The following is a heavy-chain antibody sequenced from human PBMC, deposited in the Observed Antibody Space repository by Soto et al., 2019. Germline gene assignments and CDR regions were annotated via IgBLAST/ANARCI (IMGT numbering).Heavy chain of an antibody. Sequence: GGSLRLSCAASGFTFSSYWMSWVRQAPGKGLEWVANIKQDGSEKYYVDSVKGQFTISRDNAKNSLYLQMNSLRAEDTAVYYCARVWTGDSETTVPIKTETYYYYGMDVWGQGTTVTVSS. V-gene: IGHV3-7*05. J-gene: IGHJ6*02. CDR3: ARVWTGDSETTVPIKTETYYYYGMDV. D-gene: IGHD4-17*01. CDR1: GFTFSSYW. CDR2: IKQDGSEK.